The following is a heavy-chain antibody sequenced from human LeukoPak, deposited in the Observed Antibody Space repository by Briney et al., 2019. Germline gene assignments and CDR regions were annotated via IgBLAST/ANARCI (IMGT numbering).Heavy chain of an antibody. Sequence: PRGSLKLSCAVSGFTVSSYEMNWVRQAPGKGLEWVSQISSSGLNMYYADSVKGRFTISRDNDKNSLYLQMNSLRAEDTAVYYRARRFDSWGQGTLVTVSS. CDR3: ARRFDS. CDR1: GFTVSSYE. J-gene: IGHJ4*02. CDR2: ISSSGLNM. V-gene: IGHV3-48*03.